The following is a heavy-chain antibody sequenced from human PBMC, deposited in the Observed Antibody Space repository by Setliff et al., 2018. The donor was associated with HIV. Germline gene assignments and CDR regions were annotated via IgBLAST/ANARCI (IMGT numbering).Heavy chain of an antibody. J-gene: IGHJ4*02. CDR1: GVTISDHE. Sequence: PGGSLRLSCVASGVTISDHEMGWVRQAPGKGLEWIGSINFSGRTYYNPSLKSRVTISVDTSKNQFSLKLSSVTAADTAVYYCARGGQLKTSHLDFWSGYPITYFDYWGQGTLVTVSS. CDR2: INFSGRT. V-gene: IGHV4-38-2*01. CDR3: ARGGQLKTSHLDFWSGYPITYFDY. D-gene: IGHD3-3*01.